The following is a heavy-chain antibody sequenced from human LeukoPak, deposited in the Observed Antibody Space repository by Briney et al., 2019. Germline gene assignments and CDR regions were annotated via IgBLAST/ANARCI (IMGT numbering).Heavy chain of an antibody. V-gene: IGHV3-9*01. CDR3: AKDRSQSGDYYYGMDV. Sequence: PGRSLRLSCAASGFTFDDYAMHWVRQAPGKGLEWVSGISWNSGSIGYADSVKGRFTISRDNAKNSLYLQMNSLRAEDTALYYCAKDRSQSGDYYYGMDVWGQGTTVTVSS. CDR1: GFTFDDYA. J-gene: IGHJ6*02. CDR2: ISWNSGSI. D-gene: IGHD3-10*01.